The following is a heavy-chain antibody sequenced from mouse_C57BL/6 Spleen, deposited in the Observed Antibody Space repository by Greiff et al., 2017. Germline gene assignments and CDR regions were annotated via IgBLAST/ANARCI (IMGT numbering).Heavy chain of an antibody. J-gene: IGHJ4*01. CDR1: GYTFTSYW. CDR3: ARSAGHYYGSSYDAMDY. CDR2: IDPNSGGT. Sequence: QVQLQQPGAELVKPGASVKLSCKASGYTFTSYWMHWVKQRPGRGLEWIGRIDPNSGGTKYNEKFKSKATLTVDKPSSTAYMQISSLTSEDSAVYYCARSAGHYYGSSYDAMDYWGQGTSVTVSS. V-gene: IGHV1-72*01. D-gene: IGHD1-1*01.